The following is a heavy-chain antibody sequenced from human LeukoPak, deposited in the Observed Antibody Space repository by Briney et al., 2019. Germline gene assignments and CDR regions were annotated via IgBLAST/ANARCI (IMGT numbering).Heavy chain of an antibody. D-gene: IGHD4-23*01. CDR2: IQNDGSDK. J-gene: IGHJ4*02. Sequence: PGGSLRLSCTASGFTLSIYGIHWVRQAPGKGLDWVTFIQNDGSDKYYADSVKGRFTISRDNSKNTLYLQMNSLRAEDTAVYYCAKEVSGNSPVGGVDYRGQGTLVTVSS. CDR3: AKEVSGNSPVGGVDY. CDR1: GFTLSIYG. V-gene: IGHV3-30*02.